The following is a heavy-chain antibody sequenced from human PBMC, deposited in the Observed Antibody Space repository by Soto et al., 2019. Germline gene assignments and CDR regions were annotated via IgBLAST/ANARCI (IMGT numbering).Heavy chain of an antibody. J-gene: IGHJ4*02. CDR2: SHQSGNT. Sequence: QVQLQESGPGLVKPSGTLSLTCAVSGVSIGSHDWWTWVRQPPEKGLEWIGASHQSGNTNSNSSLASRVTISLDKSKHHFSLQLSSVTVADTAVYYCATRGTGRVYWGQGTLVTVSS. CDR1: GVSIGSHDW. D-gene: IGHD1-1*01. V-gene: IGHV4-4*02. CDR3: ATRGTGRVY.